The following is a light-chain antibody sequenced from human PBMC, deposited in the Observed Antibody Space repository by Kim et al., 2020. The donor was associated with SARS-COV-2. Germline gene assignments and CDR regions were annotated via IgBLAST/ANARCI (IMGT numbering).Light chain of an antibody. V-gene: IGKV1-5*01. CDR3: QQYNSYPYT. CDR1: QSISSW. J-gene: IGKJ2*01. CDR2: DAS. Sequence: DIQMTQSPSTLSASVGDRVTITCRASQSISSWLAWYQQKPGKAPKFLIYDASSLESGVPSRFSGSGTGTKFTLTISSLQPDDFATYYCQQYNSYPYTFGQGNKLEI.